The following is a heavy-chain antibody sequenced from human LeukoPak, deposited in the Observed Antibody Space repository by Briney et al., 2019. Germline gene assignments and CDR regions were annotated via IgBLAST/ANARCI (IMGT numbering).Heavy chain of an antibody. CDR2: ISGSGGST. J-gene: IGHJ4*02. CDR1: GFTFSSYA. D-gene: IGHD3-3*01. Sequence: GGSLRLSCAASGFTFSSYAMSWVRQAPGKGLEWVSAISGSGGSTYYADSVKGRFTISRDNSKNTLYLRMNSLRAEDTAVYYCAKDVLSTIFGVVIKRAAFDYWGQGTLVTVSS. V-gene: IGHV3-23*01. CDR3: AKDVLSTIFGVVIKRAAFDY.